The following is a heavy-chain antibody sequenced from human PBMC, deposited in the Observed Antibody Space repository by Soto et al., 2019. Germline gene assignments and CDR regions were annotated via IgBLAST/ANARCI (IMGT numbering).Heavy chain of an antibody. J-gene: IGHJ5*02. V-gene: IGHV3-74*01. CDR2: INSEGSST. Sequence: EVQLVESGGGLVQPGGSLRLSCAASGFTISGHWMHWVRQVTVKELVWVSRINSEGSSTSYADSVKGRFIISRDNAKNPVFLQMNRLRAGDKAGDYYARSNRRTHGCFDPWGQGTLVNGSS. D-gene: IGHD3-16*02. CDR3: ARSNRRTHGCFDP. CDR1: GFTISGHW.